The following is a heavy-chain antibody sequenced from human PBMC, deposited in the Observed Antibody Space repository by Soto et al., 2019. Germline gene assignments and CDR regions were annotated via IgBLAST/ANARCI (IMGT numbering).Heavy chain of an antibody. CDR1: GHSFTRYW. CDR2: IYPGDSDT. D-gene: IGHD2-2*01. J-gene: IGHJ6*02. CDR3: ATRTTGVGMDV. Sequence: GESLTISGTCAGHSFTRYWIGWVRQMPGKGLEWMGIIYPGDSDTRYSPSFQGQVTISADKSISTAYLQWSSLKASDTAMYYCATRTTGVGMDVWGQGTTVTVSS. V-gene: IGHV5-51*01.